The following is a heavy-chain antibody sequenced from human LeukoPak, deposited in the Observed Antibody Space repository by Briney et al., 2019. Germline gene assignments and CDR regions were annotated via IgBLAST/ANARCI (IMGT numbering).Heavy chain of an antibody. CDR2: INPSGGST. V-gene: IGHV1-46*01. J-gene: IGHJ4*02. D-gene: IGHD5-12*01. CDR3: ARALDIEDYGDY. Sequence: ASVKVSCKASGYTFTSYYMHWVRQPPGQGLEWMGIINPSGGSTSYAQKFQGRVTMTRDTSTSTVYMELSSLRSEDTAVYYFARALDIEDYGDYWGQGTLVTVSS. CDR1: GYTFTSYY.